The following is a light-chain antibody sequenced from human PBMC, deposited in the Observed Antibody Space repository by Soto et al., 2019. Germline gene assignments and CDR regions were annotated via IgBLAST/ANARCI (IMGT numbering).Light chain of an antibody. Sequence: DIQMTQSPSTLSASVGDRVTITCRASQSISTWLAWYQQEPGKAPKLLIHKASSLQSGVPSRFSGSGSGTDFALTISRLHPDDFATYYCQQYNSYSPTFGQGTRVEIK. CDR1: QSISTW. CDR3: QQYNSYSPT. V-gene: IGKV1-5*03. CDR2: KAS. J-gene: IGKJ1*01.